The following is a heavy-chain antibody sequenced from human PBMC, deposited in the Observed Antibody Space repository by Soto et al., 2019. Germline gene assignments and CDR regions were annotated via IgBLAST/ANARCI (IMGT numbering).Heavy chain of an antibody. CDR3: VKDESINGYSGHFRY. CDR2: INWNSGSI. V-gene: IGHV3-9*01. D-gene: IGHD1-26*01. Sequence: EVQLVESGGGLVQPGRSLRLSCAASGFTFDDYAMHWVRQVPGKGLEWVSGINWNSGSIGYGDSVKGRFAISRDNAKNSLHLQMNSLSADDTAFYYCVKDESINGYSGHFRYWGQGTLVTVSS. CDR1: GFTFDDYA. J-gene: IGHJ1*01.